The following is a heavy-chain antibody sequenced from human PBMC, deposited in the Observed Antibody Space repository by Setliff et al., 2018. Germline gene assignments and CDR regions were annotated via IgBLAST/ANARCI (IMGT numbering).Heavy chain of an antibody. Sequence: ASVKVSCKASGYTFTTYAIGWMRQAPGQGPEWMGWINTNTGNPSYAQGFTGRFVFSLDTSVSTAYLQISSLKGEDTGVYYCARGGDIITIFGVVTPDYYYYMDVWGTGTTVTVSS. CDR3: ARGGDIITIFGVVTPDYYYYMDV. J-gene: IGHJ6*03. D-gene: IGHD3-3*01. CDR2: INTNTGNP. V-gene: IGHV7-4-1*02. CDR1: GYTFTTYA.